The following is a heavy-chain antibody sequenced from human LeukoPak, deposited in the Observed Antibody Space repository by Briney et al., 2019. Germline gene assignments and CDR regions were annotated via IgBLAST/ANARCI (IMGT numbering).Heavy chain of an antibody. J-gene: IGHJ6*02. D-gene: IGHD2-2*01. CDR3: AKGGYCSSTNCYYYYGMDV. CDR2: ISYDGSNN. Sequence: GGSLRLSCAASGFTFSTYSLHWVRQAPGKGLEWVAVISYDGSNNYYADSVKGRFTISRDNSKDTLYLQMNSLRAEDTAVYYCAKGGYCSSTNCYYYYGMDVWGQGTTVIVSS. CDR1: GFTFSTYS. V-gene: IGHV3-30*04.